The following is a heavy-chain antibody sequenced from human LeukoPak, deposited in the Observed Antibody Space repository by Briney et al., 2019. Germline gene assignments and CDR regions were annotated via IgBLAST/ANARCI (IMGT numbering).Heavy chain of an antibody. Sequence: PSETLSLTCAVYGGSFSGYYWSWIRQPPGKGLEWIGEINHSGSTNYNPSLKSRVTIPVDTSKNQFSLKLSSVTAADTAVYYCARGRDSSGWYFRSHYFDYWGQGTLVTVSS. V-gene: IGHV4-34*01. D-gene: IGHD6-19*01. CDR2: INHSGST. CDR3: ARGRDSSGWYFRSHYFDY. J-gene: IGHJ4*02. CDR1: GGSFSGYY.